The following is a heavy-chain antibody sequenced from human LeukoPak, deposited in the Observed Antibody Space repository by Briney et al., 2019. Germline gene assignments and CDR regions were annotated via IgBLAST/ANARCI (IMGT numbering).Heavy chain of an antibody. Sequence: PGGSLRLSCAASGFTFSSYGMHWVRQAPGKGLEWVAFIRYDGSNKYYADSVKGRFTISRDNSKNTLYLQMTSLRVEDTAVYSCAKTGFQWGDYYYYMDVWGKGTTVTVSS. CDR3: AKTGFQWGDYYYYMDV. V-gene: IGHV3-30*02. CDR2: IRYDGSNK. J-gene: IGHJ6*03. D-gene: IGHD1-14*01. CDR1: GFTFSSYG.